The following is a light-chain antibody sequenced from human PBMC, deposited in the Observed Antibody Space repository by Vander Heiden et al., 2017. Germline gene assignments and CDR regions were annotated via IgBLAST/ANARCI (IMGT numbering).Light chain of an antibody. CDR1: NIGVKS. CDR2: DGC. V-gene: IGLV3-21*02. Sequence: SYELTQPPSVSVAPGQTARVPCGGYNIGVKSVHWYQQKPGQAPVLVVCDGCDRPSGIPERFSGSRSGHTATLTISRVEAGDEADYYCLIWDSSSDHQVFGTGTQVTVL. J-gene: IGLJ1*01. CDR3: LIWDSSSDHQV.